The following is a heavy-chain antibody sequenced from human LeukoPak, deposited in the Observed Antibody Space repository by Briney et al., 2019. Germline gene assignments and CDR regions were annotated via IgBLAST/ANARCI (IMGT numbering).Heavy chain of an antibody. CDR1: GGSISSGRYY. J-gene: IGHJ3*02. CDR2: ICYSGST. Sequence: SQTLSLTCTVSGGSISSGRYYWSWIRQHPGKGLEWIGYICYSGSTYYNASLKSRVTISVDTSKNQFSLKLSSVTAADTAVYYCARVRITMIVVSAFDIWGPGTMVTVSS. V-gene: IGHV4-31*03. D-gene: IGHD3-22*01. CDR3: ARVRITMIVVSAFDI.